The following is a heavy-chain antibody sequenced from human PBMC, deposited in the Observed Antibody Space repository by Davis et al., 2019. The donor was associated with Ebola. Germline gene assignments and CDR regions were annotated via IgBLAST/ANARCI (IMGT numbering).Heavy chain of an antibody. V-gene: IGHV4-4*02. D-gene: IGHD2-2*01. Sequence: SETLSLTCDVSGGSISTTNWWNWFRQPPGKGLEWIGEIYHSGNTNYNPSLKSRVTISVDKSKNQFSLKLSSVTAADTAVYYCARVQCSSPSCYSYYFDYWGQGTLVTVSS. J-gene: IGHJ4*02. CDR1: GGSISTTNW. CDR3: ARVQCSSPSCYSYYFDY. CDR2: IYHSGNT.